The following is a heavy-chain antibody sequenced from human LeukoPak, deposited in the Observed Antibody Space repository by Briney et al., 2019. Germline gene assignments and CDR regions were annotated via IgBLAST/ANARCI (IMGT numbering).Heavy chain of an antibody. D-gene: IGHD3-22*01. V-gene: IGHV3-30*04. CDR3: ARAGTSGVVVVMLGAFDI. J-gene: IGHJ3*02. CDR1: GFTFSSYA. CDR2: ISYDGSNK. Sequence: GGSLRLSCAASGFTFSSYAMHWVRQAPGKGLEWVAVISYDGSNKYYAGSVKGRFTISRDNSKNTLYLQMNSLRAEDTAVYYCARAGTSGVVVVMLGAFDIWGQGTMVTVSS.